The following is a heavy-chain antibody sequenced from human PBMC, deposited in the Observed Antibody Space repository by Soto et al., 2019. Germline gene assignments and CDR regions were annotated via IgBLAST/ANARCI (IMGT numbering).Heavy chain of an antibody. J-gene: IGHJ6*02. Sequence: QVQLVESGGGVVQPGRSLRLSCAASGFTFSSYGMHWVRQAPGKGLERVAVIWYDGSNKYYADSMKGRFTISRDNSKNTLYAKMNSLRAEDTAVYYCARDLGYSYGYDYYYGMDFWGQGTKVTVSS. D-gene: IGHD5-18*01. V-gene: IGHV3-33*01. CDR3: ARDLGYSYGYDYYYGMDF. CDR2: IWYDGSNK. CDR1: GFTFSSYG.